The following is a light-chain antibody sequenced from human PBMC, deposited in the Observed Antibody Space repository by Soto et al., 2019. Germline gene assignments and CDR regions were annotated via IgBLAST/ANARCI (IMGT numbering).Light chain of an antibody. CDR1: QGISTF. CDR3: QQYYSYPRT. CDR2: AAS. Sequence: DIQMTQSPSSLSTSVGDRVTITCRASQGISTFLNWYQQKPGKAPRLLIYAASRLQSGVPARFSGSGSGTDFTLTISCLQSEDFATYYCQQYYSYPRTFGQGTRLEI. J-gene: IGKJ5*01. V-gene: IGKV1-NL1*01.